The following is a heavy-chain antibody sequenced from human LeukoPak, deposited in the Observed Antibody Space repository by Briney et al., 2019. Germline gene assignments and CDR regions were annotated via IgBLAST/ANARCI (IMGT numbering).Heavy chain of an antibody. CDR1: GGSFSGYY. Sequence: SETLSLTCAVYGGSFSGYYWSWIRQPPGKGLEWIGEINHSGSTNYNPSLKSRVTILVDTSKNQFSLKLSSATAADTAVYYCAARHCSSTSCYKQRLNNFDYWGQGTLVTVSS. D-gene: IGHD2-2*02. J-gene: IGHJ4*02. V-gene: IGHV4-34*01. CDR3: AARHCSSTSCYKQRLNNFDY. CDR2: INHSGST.